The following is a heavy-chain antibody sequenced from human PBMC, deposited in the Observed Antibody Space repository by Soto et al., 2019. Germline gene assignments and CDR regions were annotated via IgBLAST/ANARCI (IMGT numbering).Heavy chain of an antibody. Sequence: RASVKVSCKASAYTFTSYGISWVRQAPGQGLEWMGWISAYNGNTNYAQKLQGRVTMTTDTSTSTAYMELRSLRSDDTAVYYCARDLRKNYYDSSGSVYFDYWGQGTLVTVSS. CDR2: ISAYNGNT. J-gene: IGHJ4*02. CDR3: ARDLRKNYYDSSGSVYFDY. CDR1: AYTFTSYG. V-gene: IGHV1-18*01. D-gene: IGHD3-22*01.